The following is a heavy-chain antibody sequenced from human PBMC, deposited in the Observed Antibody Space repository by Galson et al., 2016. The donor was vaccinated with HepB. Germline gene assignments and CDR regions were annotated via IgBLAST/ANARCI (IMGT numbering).Heavy chain of an antibody. CDR1: GASINSSNW. Sequence: SETLSLTCAVSGASINSSNWWTWVRQAPEKGLEWLGEIYHTGTSNNNPSLLSRFSMSIDNSRNHFSLNLNSVTAADTAVYYCARASVVPGARMVFDSWGQGILVTVSS. CDR3: ARASVVPGARMVFDS. D-gene: IGHD2-2*01. V-gene: IGHV4-4*02. CDR2: IYHTGTS. J-gene: IGHJ5*01.